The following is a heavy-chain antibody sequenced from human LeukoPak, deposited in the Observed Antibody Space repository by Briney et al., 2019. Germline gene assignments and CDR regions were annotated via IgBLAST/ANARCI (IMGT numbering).Heavy chain of an antibody. D-gene: IGHD2-21*02. CDR3: ARGTTALMDV. V-gene: IGHV3-21*01. Sequence: GGSLRLSCAASGFPFSSYSMNWVRQAPGMGLEWVSSISSGTSFIYYADSVKGRFTISRDNAKNSLYLQMNSLRAEDTAVYYCARGTTALMDVWGKGTTVTVSS. CDR1: GFPFSSYS. J-gene: IGHJ6*03. CDR2: ISSGTSFI.